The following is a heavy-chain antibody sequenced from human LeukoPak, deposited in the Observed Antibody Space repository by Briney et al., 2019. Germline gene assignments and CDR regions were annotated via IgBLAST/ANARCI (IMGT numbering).Heavy chain of an antibody. CDR3: ARALAGTAELDV. CDR1: GYTFTSYD. D-gene: IGHD1-1*01. V-gene: IGHV1-8*01. J-gene: IGHJ6*04. CDR2: MNPNNGNT. Sequence: ASVKVSCKASGYTFTSYDIHWVRQATGQGLEWMGRMNPNNGNTGDAQKVQGRVTMTRDPSISTAYMELSSLRSEDTGVYFCARALAGTAELDVWGKGTTVTVSS.